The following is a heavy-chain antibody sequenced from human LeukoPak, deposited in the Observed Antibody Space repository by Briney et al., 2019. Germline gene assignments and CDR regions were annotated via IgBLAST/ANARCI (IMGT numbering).Heavy chain of an antibody. CDR1: GYTLTSYD. V-gene: IGHV1-8*01. CDR3: ARRGYSYGSARDY. CDR2: MNPNSGNT. Sequence: ASVKVSCKASGYTLTSYDINWVRQATGHGLEWMGWMNPNSGNTGYAQKFQGRVIMTRNTSISTAYMELSSLRSEDTAVYYCARRGYSYGSARDYWGQGTLVTVSS. J-gene: IGHJ4*02. D-gene: IGHD5-18*01.